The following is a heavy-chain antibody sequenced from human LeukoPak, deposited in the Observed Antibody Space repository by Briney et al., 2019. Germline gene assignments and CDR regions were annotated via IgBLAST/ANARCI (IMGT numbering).Heavy chain of an antibody. V-gene: IGHV4-4*07. CDR3: ARGAHLYNILTGYYTFFDY. D-gene: IGHD3-9*01. CDR2: IYLSGST. Sequence: SETLSLTCTVSGGSISSYYWSWIRQPAGKGLEWIGRIYLSGSTNYNPSLKSRVTMSVDTSKNQFSLKLSSVTAADTAVYYCARGAHLYNILTGYYTFFDYWGQGTLVTVSS. CDR1: GGSISSYY. J-gene: IGHJ4*02.